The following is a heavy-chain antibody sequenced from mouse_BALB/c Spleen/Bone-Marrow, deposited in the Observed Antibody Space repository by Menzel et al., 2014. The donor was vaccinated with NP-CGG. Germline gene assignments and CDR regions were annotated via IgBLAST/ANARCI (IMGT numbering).Heavy chain of an antibody. Sequence: VQLQQSGAELVKPGASVKLSCKASGYTFTSYYMYWVKQRPGQGLEWFGEINPSNGGTNFNEKFKNKATLTVDKSSSTAYMQLSSLTSEDSAVYYCSRGRRDGLDYWGQGTSVTVSS. CDR1: GYTFTSYY. D-gene: IGHD2-3*01. V-gene: IGHV1S16*01. CDR3: SRGRRDGLDY. J-gene: IGHJ4*01. CDR2: INPSNGGT.